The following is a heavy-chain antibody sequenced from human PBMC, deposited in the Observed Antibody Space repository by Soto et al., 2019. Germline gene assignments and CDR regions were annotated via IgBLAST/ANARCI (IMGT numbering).Heavy chain of an antibody. CDR1: GGSFSGYY. V-gene: IGHV4-34*01. CDR2: INHSGST. CDR3: ARGLDPTNYYGSGSYSDY. J-gene: IGHJ4*02. D-gene: IGHD3-10*01. Sequence: NPSETLSLTCAVYGGSFSGYYWSWIRQPPGKGLEWIGEINHSGSTNYNPSLKSRVTISVDTSKNQFSLKLSSVTAADTAVYYCARGLDPTNYYGSGSYSDYWGQGTLVTVSS.